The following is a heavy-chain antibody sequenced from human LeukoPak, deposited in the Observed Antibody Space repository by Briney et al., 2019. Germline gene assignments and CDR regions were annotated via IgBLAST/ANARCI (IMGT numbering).Heavy chain of an antibody. J-gene: IGHJ6*02. CDR1: GFTFSSYA. Sequence: PGGSLRLSCAASGFTFSSYAMNWVRQAPGKGLEWVSAISGSGGSTYYADSVKGRFTISRDNSKNTLYLQMNSLRAEDTAVYYCARWMTTVTDSGMDVWGQGTTVTVSS. CDR3: ARWMTTVTDSGMDV. V-gene: IGHV3-23*01. CDR2: ISGSGGST. D-gene: IGHD4-17*01.